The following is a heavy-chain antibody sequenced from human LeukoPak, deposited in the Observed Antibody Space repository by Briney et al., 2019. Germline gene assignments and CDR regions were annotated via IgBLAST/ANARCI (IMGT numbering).Heavy chain of an antibody. Sequence: PGGSLRLSCAASGFTFSSYGMHWVRQAPGKGLEWVAVIWYDGSNKYYADSVKGRFTISRDNSKNTLYQQMNSLRAEDTAVYYCARHQGGGYYDFWSGYPAPIALDYWGQGTLVTVSS. CDR3: ARHQGGGYYDFWSGYPAPIALDY. CDR1: GFTFSSYG. CDR2: IWYDGSNK. D-gene: IGHD3-3*01. V-gene: IGHV3-33*01. J-gene: IGHJ4*02.